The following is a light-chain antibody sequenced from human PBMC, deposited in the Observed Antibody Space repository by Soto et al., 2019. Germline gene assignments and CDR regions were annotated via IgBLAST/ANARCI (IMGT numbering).Light chain of an antibody. CDR2: DAS. CDR1: QSISSW. CDR3: QQYNSYSPPWT. J-gene: IGKJ1*01. Sequence: DIQMTQSPSTLSASVGDRVTITCRAIQSISSWLAWYQQNPGKAPKLLIYDASSLESGVPSRFSGSGSGTECTLTISSLQPDDFATYYCQQYNSYSPPWTFGQGTKVDI. V-gene: IGKV1-5*01.